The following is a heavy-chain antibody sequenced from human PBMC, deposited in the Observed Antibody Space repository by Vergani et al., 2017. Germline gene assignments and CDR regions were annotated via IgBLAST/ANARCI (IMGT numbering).Heavy chain of an antibody. CDR3: ARGRFGYCSSTSCSRGWFDP. CDR2: INHSGST. Sequence: QVQLQQWGAGLLKPSETLSLTCAVYGGSFSGYYWSWIRQPPGKGLEWIGEINHSGSTNYNPSLTSRVTISVDTSKNQFSLKLSSVTAADTAVYYCARGRFGYCSSTSCSRGWFDPWGQGTLVTVSS. CDR1: GGSFSGYY. D-gene: IGHD2-2*03. V-gene: IGHV4-34*01. J-gene: IGHJ5*02.